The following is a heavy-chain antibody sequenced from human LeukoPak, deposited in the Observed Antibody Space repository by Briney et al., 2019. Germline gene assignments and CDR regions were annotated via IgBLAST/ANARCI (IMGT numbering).Heavy chain of an antibody. J-gene: IGHJ4*02. V-gene: IGHV1-2*02. D-gene: IGHD6-13*01. CDR1: GYTFTGYY. Sequence: ASVKVSCKASGYTFTGYYIHWVRQAPGQGLEWTGWINPNSGGTKYEQKFQGRVTMTRDTSISTAYMELSRLRSDDTAVYYCATKKQQVTPIDYWGQGTLVTVSS. CDR3: ATKKQQVTPIDY. CDR2: INPNSGGT.